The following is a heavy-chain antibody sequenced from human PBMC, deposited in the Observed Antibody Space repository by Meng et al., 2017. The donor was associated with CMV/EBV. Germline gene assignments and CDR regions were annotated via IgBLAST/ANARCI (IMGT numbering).Heavy chain of an antibody. Sequence: GGSLRLSCAASGFTFSSYAMHWVRQAPGKGLEWVAVISYDGSNKYYADSVKGRFTISRDNSKNTLYLQMNSLRAEDTAVYYCARGHYYDILTGYGNWFDPWGQGTLVTVSS. V-gene: IGHV3-30-3*01. CDR1: GFTFSSYA. CDR3: ARGHYYDILTGYGNWFDP. J-gene: IGHJ5*02. D-gene: IGHD3-9*01. CDR2: ISYDGSNK.